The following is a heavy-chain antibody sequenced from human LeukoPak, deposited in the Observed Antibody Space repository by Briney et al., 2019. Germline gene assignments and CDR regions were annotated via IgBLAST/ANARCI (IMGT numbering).Heavy chain of an antibody. CDR1: GFTFSTFG. D-gene: IGHD1-7*01. J-gene: IGHJ4*02. CDR2: ISYDGSDK. Sequence: GGSLRLSCAASGFTFSTFGMHWVRQAPGKGLELVADISYDGSDKYYANSVKGRFTISRDNSKNTLYLQMGSLRAEDMAVYYCARSRIPYNWSYGDLFDYWGQGTLVTVSS. V-gene: IGHV3-30*03. CDR3: ARSRIPYNWSYGDLFDY.